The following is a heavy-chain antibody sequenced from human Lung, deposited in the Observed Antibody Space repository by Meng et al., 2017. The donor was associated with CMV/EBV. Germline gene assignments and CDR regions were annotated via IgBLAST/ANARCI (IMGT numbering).Heavy chain of an antibody. CDR2: IHPNTGVT. Sequence: KLSCKASGYTFTGHFMHWVRQAPGQGLEWMGWIHPNTGVTNYAQNFQGRVTMTRDTSIRTLYMELSGLRSDDTAMYYCARDDNWGPDYWGQGTLVTVSS. CDR1: GYTFTGHF. D-gene: IGHD7-27*01. J-gene: IGHJ4*02. CDR3: ARDDNWGPDY. V-gene: IGHV1-2*02.